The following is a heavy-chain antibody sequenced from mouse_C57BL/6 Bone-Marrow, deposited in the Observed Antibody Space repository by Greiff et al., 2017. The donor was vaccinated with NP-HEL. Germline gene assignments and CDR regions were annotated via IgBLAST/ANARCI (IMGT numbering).Heavy chain of an antibody. CDR1: GYTFTSYW. J-gene: IGHJ2*01. Sequence: VQGVESGTELVKPGASVKLSCKASGYTFTSYWMHWVKQRPGQGLEWIGNINPSNGGTNYNEKFKSKATLTVDKSSSTAYMQLSSLTSEDSAVYYCARWLGDYFDYWGQGTTLTVSS. V-gene: IGHV1-53*01. CDR3: ARWLGDYFDY. D-gene: IGHD4-1*01. CDR2: INPSNGGT.